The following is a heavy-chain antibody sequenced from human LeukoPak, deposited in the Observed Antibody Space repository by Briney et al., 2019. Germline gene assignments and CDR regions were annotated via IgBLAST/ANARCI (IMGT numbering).Heavy chain of an antibody. D-gene: IGHD1-26*01. CDR1: GSTFSTYP. J-gene: IGHJ4*02. CDR2: ISGNSVTI. CDR3: AKILSGTYSFDL. V-gene: IGHV3-23*01. Sequence: GESLRLSCTASGSTFSTYPMTWVRQAPGQGLEWVSAISGNSVTIYYADSVKGRFTISRDNSENTLYLQMYSLRTEDTAVYYCAKILSGTYSFDLWGQGTLVTVSS.